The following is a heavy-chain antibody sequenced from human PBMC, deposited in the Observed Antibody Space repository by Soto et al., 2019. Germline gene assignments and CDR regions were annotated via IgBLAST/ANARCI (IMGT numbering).Heavy chain of an antibody. D-gene: IGHD6-13*01. V-gene: IGHV4-59*12. CDR3: ASLFGRSSWYDYYGMDV. Sequence: SETLSLTCTVSGGSISSYYWSWIRQPPGKGLEWIGEINHSGITNYNPSLESRVTISVDTSKNQFSLKLSSVTAADTAVYYCASLFGRSSWYDYYGMDVWGQGTTVTVSS. CDR2: INHSGIT. J-gene: IGHJ6*02. CDR1: GGSISSYY.